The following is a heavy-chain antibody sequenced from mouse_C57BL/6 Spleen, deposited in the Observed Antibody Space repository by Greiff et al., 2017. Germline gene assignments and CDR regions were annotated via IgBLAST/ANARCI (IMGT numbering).Heavy chain of an antibody. V-gene: IGHV5-17*01. J-gene: IGHJ4*01. CDR3: GVYGYHYAMDY. CDR2: ISSGSSTI. CDR1: GFTFSDYG. Sequence: EVQLQESGGGLVKPGGSLKLSCAASGFTFSDYGMHWVRQAPEKGLEWVAYISSGSSTIYYADTVKGRFTISRDNAKNTLFLQMTSLRSEDTAMYYCGVYGYHYAMDYWGQGTSVTVSS. D-gene: IGHD2-2*01.